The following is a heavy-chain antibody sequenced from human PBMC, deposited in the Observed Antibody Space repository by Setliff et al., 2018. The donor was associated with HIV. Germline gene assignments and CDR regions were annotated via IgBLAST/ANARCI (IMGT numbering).Heavy chain of an antibody. Sequence: PSETLSLTCTVSGDSISSYFWSWIRQSPGKGLEWIGFRSTTGSTNYNPSLRSRVTISVDTSKNQFSLRLTSMTAADTAVYYCARGLSFYDPGGFDYWGQGTLVTVSS. CDR1: GDSISSYF. CDR3: ARGLSFYDPGGFDY. D-gene: IGHD3-22*01. J-gene: IGHJ4*02. V-gene: IGHV4-4*09. CDR2: RSTTGST.